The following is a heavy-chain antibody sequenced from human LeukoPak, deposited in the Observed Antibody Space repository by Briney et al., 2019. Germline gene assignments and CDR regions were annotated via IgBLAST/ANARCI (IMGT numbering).Heavy chain of an antibody. CDR1: GGTFSSYA. J-gene: IGHJ4*02. CDR2: IIPIFGTA. CDR3: ARADIVVVPAAQLYYFDY. V-gene: IGHV1-69*13. D-gene: IGHD2-2*01. Sequence: ASVKVCCKASGGTFSSYAISWVRQAPGQGLEWMGGIIPIFGTANYAQKFQGRVTITADESTSTAYMELSSLRSEDTAVYYCARADIVVVPAAQLYYFDYWGQGTLVTVSS.